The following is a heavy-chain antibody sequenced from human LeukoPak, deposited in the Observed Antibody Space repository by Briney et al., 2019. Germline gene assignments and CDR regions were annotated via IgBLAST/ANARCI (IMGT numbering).Heavy chain of an antibody. CDR1: GASISSGDYH. CDR3: ARGNITTRGYYYYMDV. V-gene: IGHV4-31*03. J-gene: IGHJ6*03. CDR2: IHCTGST. Sequence: SETLSLTCTASGASISSGDYHWTWIRQHPGKGLEWIGYIHCTGSTDYNPSLKSRLTISLDTSKNQFSLKLSSVAAADSAVYFCARGNITTRGYYYYMDVWGKGTTVTVSS. D-gene: IGHD1-1*01.